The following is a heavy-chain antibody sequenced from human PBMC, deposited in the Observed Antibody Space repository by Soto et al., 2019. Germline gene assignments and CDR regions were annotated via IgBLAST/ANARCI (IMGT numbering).Heavy chain of an antibody. J-gene: IGHJ4*02. CDR2: IYYSGST. CDR3: AREGERIPIFGVVSYNFDH. V-gene: IGHV4-59*01. D-gene: IGHD3-3*01. CDR1: GGSISSYY. Sequence: SETLSLTCTVSGGSISSYYWSWIRQPPGKGLEWIGYIYYSGSTNYNPSLKNRVTRSVDTSKNQFSLKLSSVTAADTAVYYCAREGERIPIFGVVSYNFDHWGQGTLVTVSS.